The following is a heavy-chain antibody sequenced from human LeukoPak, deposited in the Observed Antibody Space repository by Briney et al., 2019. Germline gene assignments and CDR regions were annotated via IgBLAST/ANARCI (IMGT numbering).Heavy chain of an antibody. CDR2: ISYDGSNK. V-gene: IGHV3-30-3*01. Sequence: GGSLRLSCAASGFTFSSYAMHWVRQAPGKGLEWVAVISYDGSNKYYADSVKGRFTISRDNAKNSLFLQMNSLRAEDTAVYYCARDRWELLRSVDYWGHGTLVAVSS. D-gene: IGHD2-15*01. CDR3: ARDRWELLRSVDY. CDR1: GFTFSSYA. J-gene: IGHJ4*01.